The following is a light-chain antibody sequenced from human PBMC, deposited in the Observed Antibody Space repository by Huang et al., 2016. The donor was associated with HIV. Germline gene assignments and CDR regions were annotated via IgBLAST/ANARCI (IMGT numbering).Light chain of an antibody. V-gene: IGKV3-15*01. Sequence: IVMTQSPVTLSVSPGERAALSCRAGQSIKSNVAWYQQKPGQAPRLLIYGGSTRATGVPARFSGSGSGTEFTLTINNLQSDDFAVYYCQQYDYWPPVTFGQGTKV. J-gene: IGKJ1*01. CDR1: QSIKSN. CDR2: GGS. CDR3: QQYDYWPPVT.